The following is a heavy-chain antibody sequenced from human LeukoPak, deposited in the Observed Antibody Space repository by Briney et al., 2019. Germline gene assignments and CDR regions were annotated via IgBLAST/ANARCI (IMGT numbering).Heavy chain of an antibody. J-gene: IGHJ4*02. D-gene: IGHD3-10*01. CDR2: TSSDLNVK. Sequence: GGSLRLSCAASGCTFRNYVIHWVRQAPGKGLEWVAVTSSDLNVKLYADSVKGRFTISRDNPRSTLYLQMNSLRPEDTAIYYCAREGYYGSGSPPSLYFDYWGQGTLVTVSS. CDR3: AREGYYGSGSPPSLYFDY. V-gene: IGHV3-30-3*01. CDR1: GCTFRNYV.